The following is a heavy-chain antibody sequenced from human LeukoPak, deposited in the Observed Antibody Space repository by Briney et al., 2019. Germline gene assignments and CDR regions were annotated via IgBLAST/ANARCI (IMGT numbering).Heavy chain of an antibody. D-gene: IGHD3-3*01. CDR3: ARTASYYDPWSGYYGDWFDP. Sequence: ASVKVSCKASGYTFTSYGISWVRQAPGQGLEWMGWISAYNGNTNYAQKLQGRVTMTTDTSTSTAYMELRSLRSDDTAVYYCARTASYYDPWSGYYGDWFDPWGQGTLVTVSS. CDR1: GYTFTSYG. V-gene: IGHV1-18*01. J-gene: IGHJ5*02. CDR2: ISAYNGNT.